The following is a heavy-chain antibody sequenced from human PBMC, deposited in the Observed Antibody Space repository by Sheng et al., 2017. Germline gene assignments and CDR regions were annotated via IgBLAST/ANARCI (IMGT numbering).Heavy chain of an antibody. Sequence: QVQLVESGGGVVRPGTSLRLSCAASGFRFNSYDMHWVRQAPGKGLEWVAFLRDAESKTYYADSVKGRFTISGDNSKNTLYLQMNNLRTEDTALYHCAKDSGYCTRGSCYGPYYFDSWGPGTLVTVSS. CDR1: GFRFNSYD. V-gene: IGHV3-30*02. CDR3: AKDSGYCTRGSCYGPYYFDS. D-gene: IGHD2-2*01. CDR2: LRDAESKT. J-gene: IGHJ4*02.